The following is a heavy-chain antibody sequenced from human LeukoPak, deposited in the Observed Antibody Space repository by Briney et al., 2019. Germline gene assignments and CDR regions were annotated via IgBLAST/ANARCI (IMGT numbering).Heavy chain of an antibody. Sequence: SEALSLTCTVSGGSISSYYWSWIRQPPGKGLEWIGFIYYSGSANYNPSLKTRDTISVDTSKNQFSLKLSSVTAADTAVYYCARVEGESVWFGELFDGFDPWGQGTLVTVSS. J-gene: IGHJ5*02. CDR3: ARVEGESVWFGELFDGFDP. CDR2: IYYSGSA. CDR1: GGSISSYY. D-gene: IGHD3-10*01. V-gene: IGHV4-59*01.